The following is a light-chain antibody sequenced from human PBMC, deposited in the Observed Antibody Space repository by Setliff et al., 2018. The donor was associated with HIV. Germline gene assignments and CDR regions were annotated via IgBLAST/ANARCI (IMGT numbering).Light chain of an antibody. CDR2: DVT. Sequence: QSALTQPASVSGPPGQSIAISCTGTSSDIGSYNYVSWYQHHPGKAPRLIIYDVTNRPSGVSDRFSGSKSGNTASLTISGLQAEDEADYYCNTYISSTPNYVFGTGTKVTLL. CDR1: SSDIGSYNY. CDR3: NTYISSTPNYV. J-gene: IGLJ1*01. V-gene: IGLV2-14*01.